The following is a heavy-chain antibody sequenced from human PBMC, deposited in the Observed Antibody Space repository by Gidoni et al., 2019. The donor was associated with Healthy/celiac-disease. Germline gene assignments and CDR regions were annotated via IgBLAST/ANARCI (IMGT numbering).Heavy chain of an antibody. CDR1: GFTFSSHW. Sequence: EVQLVESGGGLVQPGGSLRLSCAASGFTFSSHWMHWVRQAPGKGLVWVSRINSDGSSTSYADSVKGRFTISRDNAKNTLYLQMNSLRAEDTAVYYCARVPLGYDFWSGYYGMDVWGQGTTVTVSS. D-gene: IGHD3-3*01. J-gene: IGHJ6*02. CDR2: INSDGSST. CDR3: ARVPLGYDFWSGYYGMDV. V-gene: IGHV3-74*01.